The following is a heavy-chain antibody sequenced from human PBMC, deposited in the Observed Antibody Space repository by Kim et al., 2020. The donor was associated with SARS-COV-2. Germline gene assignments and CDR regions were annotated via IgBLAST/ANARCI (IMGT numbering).Heavy chain of an antibody. Sequence: SETLSLTCTVSGGSISSSSYYWGWIRQPPGKGLEWIGSIYYSGSTYYNPSLKSRVTISVDTSKNQFSLKLSSVTAADTAVYYCARDGGIRTWELRRAFDYWGQGTLVTVSS. CDR2: IYYSGST. D-gene: IGHD1-26*01. CDR3: ARDGGIRTWELRRAFDY. V-gene: IGHV4-39*07. CDR1: GGSISSSSYY. J-gene: IGHJ4*02.